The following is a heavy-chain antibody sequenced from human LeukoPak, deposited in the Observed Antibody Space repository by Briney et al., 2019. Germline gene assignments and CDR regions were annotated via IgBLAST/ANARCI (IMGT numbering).Heavy chain of an antibody. CDR2: IRGDGNYK. J-gene: IGHJ6*02. Sequence: GGSLRLSCSASGFTFTNAWMSWVRQAPGKGLEWVATIRGDGNYKHYVDSVRGRFTISRDNAKSSVYLEMNTLRVEDTAIYYCAREKIPGAGMVRGFYGVDVWGQGTTVTVSS. V-gene: IGHV3-7*03. CDR1: GFTFTNAW. D-gene: IGHD3-10*01. CDR3: AREKIPGAGMVRGFYGVDV.